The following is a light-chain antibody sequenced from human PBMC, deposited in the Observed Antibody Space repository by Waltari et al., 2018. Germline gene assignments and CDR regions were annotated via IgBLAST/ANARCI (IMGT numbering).Light chain of an antibody. CDR3: CSYVTSRTFV. Sequence: QSALTQPASVSGSPGQSITISCRGSSSDVDSSNHVAWYQQHPGKVPKLILYEGNKRPSGVSNRFSGSKSGDTASLTISGLQAEDEAAYYCCSYVTSRTFVFGGGTKVSVL. CDR2: EGN. V-gene: IGLV2-23*03. CDR1: SSDVDSSNH. J-gene: IGLJ2*01.